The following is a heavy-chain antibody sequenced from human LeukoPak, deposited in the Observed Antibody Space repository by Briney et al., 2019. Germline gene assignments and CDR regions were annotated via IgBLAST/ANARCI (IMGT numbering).Heavy chain of an antibody. Sequence: ASVKVSCKAPGYTFTSYYMHWVRQAPGQGLEWMGIINPSGGSTSYAQKFQGRVTMTEDTSTDTAYMELSSLRSEDTAVYYCATDRRDYGVYWDWGQGTLVTVSS. CDR3: ATDRRDYGVYWD. V-gene: IGHV1-46*01. CDR2: INPSGGST. J-gene: IGHJ4*02. CDR1: GYTFTSYY. D-gene: IGHD4-17*01.